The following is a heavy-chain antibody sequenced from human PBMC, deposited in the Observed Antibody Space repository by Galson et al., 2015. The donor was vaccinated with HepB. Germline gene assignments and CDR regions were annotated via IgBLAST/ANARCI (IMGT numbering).Heavy chain of an antibody. Sequence: ETLSLTCAVSGGSFSGLYWPWIRQSPDKGLEWVGEINNIGGTKYNPSLKSRTTLSVDTSRKQFSLTLRSLNAADTAVYYGARRGESRLTATFDLWGQGVVVTVSS. V-gene: IGHV4-34*01. CDR3: ARRGESRLTATFDL. D-gene: IGHD2-21*01. J-gene: IGHJ4*02. CDR2: INNIGGT. CDR1: GGSFSGLY.